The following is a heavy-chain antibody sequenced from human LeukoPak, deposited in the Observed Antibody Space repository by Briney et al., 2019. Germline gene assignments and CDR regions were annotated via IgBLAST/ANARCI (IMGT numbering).Heavy chain of an antibody. D-gene: IGHD6-13*01. J-gene: IGHJ4*02. CDR2: IYYSGST. Sequence: SETLSLTCTVSGGSISSGGYYWSWIRQHPGKGLEWIGYIYYSGSTYYSPSLKSRVTISVDTSKNQFSLKLSSVTAADTAVYYCARAYSSSWCDYWGQRTLVTVSS. CDR1: GGSISSGGYY. V-gene: IGHV4-31*03. CDR3: ARAYSSSWCDY.